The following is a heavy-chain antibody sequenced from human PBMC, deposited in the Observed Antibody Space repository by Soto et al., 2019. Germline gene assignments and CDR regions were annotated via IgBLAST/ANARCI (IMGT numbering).Heavy chain of an antibody. V-gene: IGHV4-4*07. CDR3: ARARTSQLSGVATLDL. Sequence: PETRCLTYTGSGGSLSQYNWNWFRQSAGKGLERIGRIYSDGKAYYNRSLKSRVTMSLDTLNNQVSLRLSSVTAAENAKYQYARARTSQLSGVATLDLWGLGPMVT. CDR1: GGSLSQYN. CDR2: IYSDGKA. J-gene: IGHJ3*01. D-gene: IGHD2-15*01.